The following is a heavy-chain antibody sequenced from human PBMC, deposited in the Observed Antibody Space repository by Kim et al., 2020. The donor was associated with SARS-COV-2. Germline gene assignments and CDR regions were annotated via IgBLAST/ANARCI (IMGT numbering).Heavy chain of an antibody. J-gene: IGHJ6*02. Sequence: GGSLRLSCAASGITFSRYWMHWVRQAPGKGLVWVSRMNPDGSTLNYADSVKGRFTISRDNAKNTLYLQMNSLRAEDTAVYYCARPWNDAYYGMDVWVQG. CDR3: ARPWNDAYYGMDV. CDR2: MNPDGSTL. CDR1: GITFSRYW. D-gene: IGHD1-1*01. V-gene: IGHV3-74*01.